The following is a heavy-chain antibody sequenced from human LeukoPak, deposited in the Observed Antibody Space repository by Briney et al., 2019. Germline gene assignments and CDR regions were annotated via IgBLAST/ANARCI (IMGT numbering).Heavy chain of an antibody. D-gene: IGHD3-22*01. CDR3: ASEGYYDSSGYYSVSY. Sequence: SETLSLTCTVSGGSISNSIYYWGWIRQPPGKGLEWIGSIYYSGNTYYNPSLRSRVTISVDKSKNQFSLKLSSVTAADTAVYYCASEGYYDSSGYYSVSYWGQGTLVTVSS. CDR2: IYYSGNT. V-gene: IGHV4-39*07. CDR1: GGSISNSIYY. J-gene: IGHJ4*02.